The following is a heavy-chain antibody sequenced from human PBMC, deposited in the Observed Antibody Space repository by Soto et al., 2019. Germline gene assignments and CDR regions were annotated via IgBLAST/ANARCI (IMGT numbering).Heavy chain of an antibody. CDR3: ARWWPGHSTDV. Sequence: QVQLVQSGAEVKKPGASVKVSCKTSGYTFTSYEVNWVRQATGQGLEWMGWMNPNSGNTAYAQKFQGRVILTRDTSTSTAYMELSSLRFEDTAMYYCARWWPGHSTDVWGQGTTVTVSS. D-gene: IGHD2-15*01. J-gene: IGHJ6*02. CDR1: GYTFTSYE. V-gene: IGHV1-8*01. CDR2: MNPNSGNT.